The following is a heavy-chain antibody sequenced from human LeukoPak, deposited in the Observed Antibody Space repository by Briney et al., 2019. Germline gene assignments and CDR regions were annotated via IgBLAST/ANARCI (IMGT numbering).Heavy chain of an antibody. Sequence: SETLSLTCTVSGGSVSSGSNYWTWIRQPPGKGLEWIGNIYYSGSTNYSPSLKSRATISVDTSKNQFSLKLSSVTAADTAVYYCARARSSGWSRYYYYGMDVWGQGTTVTVSS. V-gene: IGHV4-61*01. CDR1: GGSVSSGSNY. D-gene: IGHD6-19*01. J-gene: IGHJ6*02. CDR2: IYYSGST. CDR3: ARARSSGWSRYYYYGMDV.